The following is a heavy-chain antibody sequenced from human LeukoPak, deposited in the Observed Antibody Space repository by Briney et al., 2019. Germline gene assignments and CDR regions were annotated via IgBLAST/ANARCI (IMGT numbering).Heavy chain of an antibody. CDR3: ARKEYSYGYRRDNYFDY. CDR1: GGTFSSYA. J-gene: IGHJ4*02. D-gene: IGHD5-18*01. CDR2: IIPIFGTA. V-gene: IGHV1-69*06. Sequence: GASVKVSCKASGGTFSSYAISWVRQAPGQGLEWMGGIIPIFGTANYAQKFQGRVTITADKSTSTAYMELSSLRSEDTAVYYCARKEYSYGYRRDNYFDYWGQGTLVTVSS.